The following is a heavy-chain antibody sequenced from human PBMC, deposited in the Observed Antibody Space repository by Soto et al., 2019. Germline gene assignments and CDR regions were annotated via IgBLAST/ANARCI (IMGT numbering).Heavy chain of an antibody. V-gene: IGHV4-30-2*01. D-gene: IGHD6-6*01. Sequence: SETLSLTCVVSGDSISSSYSWSWIRQPPGEGLECIGYIYHSGSTYYNPSLKTRVTISIDRSKSQFSLKLSSVTAADTAVYYCARGPSYRSSTGYGAYWGQGALVTVS. CDR1: GDSISSSYS. CDR3: ARGPSYRSSTGYGAY. CDR2: IYHSGST. J-gene: IGHJ1*01.